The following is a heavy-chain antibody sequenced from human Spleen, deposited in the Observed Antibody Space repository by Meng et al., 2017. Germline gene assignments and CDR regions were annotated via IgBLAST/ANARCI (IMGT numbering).Heavy chain of an antibody. J-gene: IGHJ5*02. CDR2: INSSGGSR. Sequence: QVQLVQSGAEVKKPGASVKVACKASGYTFTSYYMHWVRQAPGQGLEWMGIINSSGGSRSYAQKFQGRVTMTRDTSTSTVYMELSSLKSDDTAVYYCARSLVTTIPNFDPWGQGTLVTVSS. V-gene: IGHV1-46*01. CDR3: ARSLVTTIPNFDP. D-gene: IGHD2-21*02. CDR1: GYTFTSYY.